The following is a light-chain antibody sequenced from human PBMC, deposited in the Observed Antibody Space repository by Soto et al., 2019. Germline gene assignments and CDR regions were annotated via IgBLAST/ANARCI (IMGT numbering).Light chain of an antibody. CDR3: QSFDNRLSGSV. CDR2: GNT. CDR1: SSNIGAGYD. V-gene: IGLV1-40*01. J-gene: IGLJ2*01. Sequence: QSVLTQPPSVSGAPGQRVTIYCTGNSSNIGAGYDVHWYQQFPGTAPKLLIYGNTNRPSGVPDRFSGSKSGTSASLAITGLQAEDAADYYCQSFDNRLSGSVFGGGTKLTVL.